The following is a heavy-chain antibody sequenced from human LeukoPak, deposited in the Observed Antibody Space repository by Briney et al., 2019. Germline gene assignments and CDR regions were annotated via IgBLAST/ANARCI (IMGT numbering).Heavy chain of an antibody. CDR1: GFTFSSYA. Sequence: GGSLRLSCAASGFTFSSYAMSWVRQAPGKGLEWVSAISGSGGSTYYADSVKGRFTISSDNSKNTLYLQMNSLRAEDTAVYYCAKDSEDIVVVVAATLPDYFDYWGQGTMVSFSS. V-gene: IGHV3-23*01. J-gene: IGHJ4*02. D-gene: IGHD2-15*01. CDR3: AKDSEDIVVVVAATLPDYFDY. CDR2: ISGSGGST.